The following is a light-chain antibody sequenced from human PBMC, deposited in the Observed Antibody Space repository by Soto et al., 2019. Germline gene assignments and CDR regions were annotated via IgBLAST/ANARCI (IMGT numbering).Light chain of an antibody. CDR1: QSVSSSY. Sequence: EIVLTQSPGTLSLSPGERATLSCRASQSVSSSYLAWYQQKPGQAPRLLIYGASSRATGIPDRFSGSGSGTDFTLTISRLEPEDFAVYYCQQYGSSPLITFGQGTRLDI. CDR2: GAS. J-gene: IGKJ5*01. CDR3: QQYGSSPLIT. V-gene: IGKV3-20*01.